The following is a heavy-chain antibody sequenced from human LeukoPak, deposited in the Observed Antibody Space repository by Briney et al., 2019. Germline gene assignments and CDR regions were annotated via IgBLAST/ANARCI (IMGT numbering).Heavy chain of an antibody. D-gene: IGHD4-17*01. Sequence: SETLSLTCAIYGGSFSTYYWSWIRQPPGKGLEWIGDINHTGSTTYSPSLKSRVTMSVDTSKNQFSLRLNSVTAADTAVYYCARVGHPTQRRVLSAVTIPTAGAFDIWGQGTLVTVSS. CDR1: GGSFSTYY. CDR3: ARVGHPTQRRVLSAVTIPTAGAFDI. V-gene: IGHV4-34*01. CDR2: INHTGST. J-gene: IGHJ3*02.